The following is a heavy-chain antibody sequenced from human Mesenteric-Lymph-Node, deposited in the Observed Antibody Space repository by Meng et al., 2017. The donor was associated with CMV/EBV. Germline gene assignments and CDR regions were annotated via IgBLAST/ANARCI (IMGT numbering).Heavy chain of an antibody. Sequence: GESLKISCAASGFTFSSYGMHWVRQAPGKGLEWVAFIRYDGSNKYYADSVKGRFTISRDNAKNSLYLQMNSLRAEDTAVYYCARDGSGYYYSDPDYWGQGTLVTVSS. CDR1: GFTFSSYG. V-gene: IGHV3-30*02. D-gene: IGHD3-22*01. CDR3: ARDGSGYYYSDPDY. J-gene: IGHJ4*02. CDR2: IRYDGSNK.